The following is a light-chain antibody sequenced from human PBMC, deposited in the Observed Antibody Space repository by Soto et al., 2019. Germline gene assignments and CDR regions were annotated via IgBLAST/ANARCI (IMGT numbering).Light chain of an antibody. CDR3: QQYGSSPPKVT. CDR1: QTISSL. V-gene: IGKV3-20*01. CDR2: GAS. J-gene: IGKJ5*01. Sequence: EIVMTQSPATLSVSPGESATLSCRASQTISSLLAWYQQKPGQAPRLIIYGASSRATGIPDRFSGSGSGTDFTLTISRLEPEDFAVYYCQQYGSSPPKVTFGQGTRLEIK.